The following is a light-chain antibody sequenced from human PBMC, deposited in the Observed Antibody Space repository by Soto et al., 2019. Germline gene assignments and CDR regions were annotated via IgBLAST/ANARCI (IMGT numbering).Light chain of an antibody. CDR1: QSVGNN. CDR2: GAS. V-gene: IGKV3-15*01. J-gene: IGKJ1*01. Sequence: EIVMTQSPATLSVSPGERATLSCRASQSVGNNVAWYQQKPGQAPRLLIHGASTRATGIPARFSGSGSGTEFTLTISSLQSEDFAIYYCQQQSKWPRAFGQGTKVDI. CDR3: QQQSKWPRA.